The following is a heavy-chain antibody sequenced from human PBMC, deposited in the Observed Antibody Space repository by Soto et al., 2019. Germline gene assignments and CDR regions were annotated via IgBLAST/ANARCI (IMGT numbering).Heavy chain of an antibody. CDR1: GGSFSGYY. Sequence: XETLSLTCAVYGGSFSGYYWSWIRQPPGKGLEWIGEINHSGSTNYNPSLKSRVTISVDTSKNQFSLKLSSVTAADTAVYYCARGRKQWLVSRYYYYGMDVWGQGTTVTVSS. V-gene: IGHV4-34*01. CDR3: ARGRKQWLVSRYYYYGMDV. J-gene: IGHJ6*02. CDR2: INHSGST. D-gene: IGHD6-19*01.